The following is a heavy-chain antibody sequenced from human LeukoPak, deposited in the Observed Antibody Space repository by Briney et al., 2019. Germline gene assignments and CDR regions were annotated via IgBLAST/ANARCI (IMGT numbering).Heavy chain of an antibody. D-gene: IGHD4/OR15-4a*01. Sequence: ASVRVSCKASGYTFTSYGLSWVRQAPGQGLEWMGWISAYNGNTNYAQKLQGRVTMTTDTSTSTAHMELRSLRSDDTAVYYCARLWWDYYYYMDVWGKGTTVTVSS. CDR1: GYTFTSYG. CDR2: ISAYNGNT. J-gene: IGHJ6*03. V-gene: IGHV1-18*01. CDR3: ARLWWDYYYYMDV.